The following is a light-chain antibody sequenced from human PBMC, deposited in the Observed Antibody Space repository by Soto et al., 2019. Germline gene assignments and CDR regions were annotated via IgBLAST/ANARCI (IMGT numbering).Light chain of an antibody. CDR2: SAS. V-gene: IGKV1-39*01. CDR3: QQTYSAPWT. J-gene: IGKJ1*01. Sequence: DIQMTQSPSSLSPSVGDRVTITCRASQSISNYLNWYQQKPWIAPKLLIYSASSSKSWVSSRFSGSGSGTDCFLTISSLQAEDFATYYCQQTYSAPWTFGQGTKVEIK. CDR1: QSISNY.